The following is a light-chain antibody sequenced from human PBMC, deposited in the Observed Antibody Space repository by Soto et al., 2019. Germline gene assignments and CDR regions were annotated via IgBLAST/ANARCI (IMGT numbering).Light chain of an antibody. V-gene: IGKV3-20*01. J-gene: IGKJ5*01. CDR1: QSVTSSS. CDR2: GAS. Sequence: EIVLTQFPGTLSLSPGERATLSCRASQSVTSSSLAWYQQKVGRAPRVLIYGASNRATGIPDRFSGSGSGTDFTLTTTRLEPEAFAVYYCQQYGSSPRTFGQGTRLEIK. CDR3: QQYGSSPRT.